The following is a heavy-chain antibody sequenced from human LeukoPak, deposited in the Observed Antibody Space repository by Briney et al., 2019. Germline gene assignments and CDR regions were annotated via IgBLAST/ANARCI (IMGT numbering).Heavy chain of an antibody. D-gene: IGHD1-7*01. Sequence: GRSLRLSCVASGLTFSNYGMHWVRQAPGKGLEWLAGISYDGDKKHYADSVKGRFTISRDNAKNSLYLQMNSLRAEDTAVYYCARDLGGNYVWGQGTLVTVSS. CDR1: GLTFSNYG. V-gene: IGHV3-30*03. CDR2: ISYDGDKK. J-gene: IGHJ4*02. CDR3: ARDLGGNYV.